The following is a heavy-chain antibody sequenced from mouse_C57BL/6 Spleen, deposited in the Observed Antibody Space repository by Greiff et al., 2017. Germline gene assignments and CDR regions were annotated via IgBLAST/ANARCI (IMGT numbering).Heavy chain of an antibody. J-gene: IGHJ1*03. CDR2: ISDGGSYT. D-gene: IGHD1-1*01. Sequence: EVQGVESGGGLVKPGGSLKLSCAASGFTFSSYAMSWVRQTPEKRLEWVATISDGGSYTYYPDNVKGRFTISRDNAKNNLYLQMSHLKSEDTAMYDCARGGYGSCRSRYWYFDVWGTGTTVTVSS. V-gene: IGHV5-4*01. CDR3: ARGGYGSCRSRYWYFDV. CDR1: GFTFSSYA.